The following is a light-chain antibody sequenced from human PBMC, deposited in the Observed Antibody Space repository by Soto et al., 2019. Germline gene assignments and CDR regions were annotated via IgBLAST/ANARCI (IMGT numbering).Light chain of an antibody. CDR2: DVR. CDR1: DIGSKS. Sequence: SYELTQPPSVSVAPGQTARITCGGNDIGSKSVHWYQQKPGQAPELVVYDVRDRRSGIPERFSGSNSGNTATLTISRVEDGDEAAYYCQVWDSSSDHSVVFGGGTKLTVL. V-gene: IGLV3-21*02. CDR3: QVWDSSSDHSVV. J-gene: IGLJ2*01.